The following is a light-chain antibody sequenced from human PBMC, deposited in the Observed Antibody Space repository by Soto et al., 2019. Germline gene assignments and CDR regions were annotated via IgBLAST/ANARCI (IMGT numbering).Light chain of an antibody. V-gene: IGLV2-8*01. CDR3: SSYAGSKTL. CDR2: EVN. CDR1: SSDVGGYNY. J-gene: IGLJ2*01. Sequence: QSALTQPPSASGSPGQSVTISCTGTSSDVGGYNYVSWYQQHPGKAPKLMIYEVNKRPSGVPDRFSGSKSGNTASLTVSGLQAEDEADYYCSSYAGSKTLFGGGTQLTVL.